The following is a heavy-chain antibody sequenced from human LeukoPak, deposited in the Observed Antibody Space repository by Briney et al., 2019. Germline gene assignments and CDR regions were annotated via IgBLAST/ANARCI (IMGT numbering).Heavy chain of an antibody. CDR1: GYTFTSYD. Sequence: GASVKVSCKASGYTFTSYDINWVRQATGQGLEWMGYVNPNSGNTGYAQNFQGRVTITRTTSISTAYMEVSGLRSDDTAVYYCARVPHPCGGDCYTNGAFDIWGQGTLVTVSS. V-gene: IGHV1-8*03. D-gene: IGHD2-21*02. CDR2: VNPNSGNT. CDR3: ARVPHPCGGDCYTNGAFDI. J-gene: IGHJ3*02.